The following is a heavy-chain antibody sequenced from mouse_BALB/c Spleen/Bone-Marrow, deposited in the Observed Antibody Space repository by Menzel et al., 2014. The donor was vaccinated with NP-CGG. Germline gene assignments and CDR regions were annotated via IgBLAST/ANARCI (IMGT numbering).Heavy chain of an antibody. V-gene: IGHV1-77*01. Sequence: VQLQLSGPELVTPGASVKMSCKASGYTFTDYVISWVKQRTGQGLEWIGKIYPGSGSTYYNEKFKGKDTLTADKSYNTAYMHLSCLTSADSAVYFSANGIDYWGQGTTLTVSS. CDR1: GYTFTDYV. CDR3: ANGIDY. J-gene: IGHJ2*01. CDR2: IYPGSGST.